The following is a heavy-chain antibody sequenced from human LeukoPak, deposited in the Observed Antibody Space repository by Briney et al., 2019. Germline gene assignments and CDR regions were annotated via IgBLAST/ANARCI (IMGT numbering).Heavy chain of an antibody. J-gene: IGHJ4*01. CDR3: ARELLWFGELSPYYFDY. CDR2: ISSSGSTI. Sequence: GGSLRLSCAASGFTFSDCYMSWIRQAPGKGLEWVSYISSSGSTIYYADSVKGRFTISRDNAKNSLYLQMNSLRAEDTAVYYCARELLWFGELSPYYFDYWGHGTLVTVSS. D-gene: IGHD3-10*01. V-gene: IGHV3-11*04. CDR1: GFTFSDCY.